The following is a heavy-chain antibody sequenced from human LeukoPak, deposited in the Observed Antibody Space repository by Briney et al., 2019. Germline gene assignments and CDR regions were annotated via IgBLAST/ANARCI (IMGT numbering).Heavy chain of an antibody. CDR1: GFTFDDYG. V-gene: IGHV3-20*04. D-gene: IGHD3-22*01. Sequence: GGSLRLSCAASGFTFDDYGMSWVRQAPGKGLEWVSGINWNGGSTGYADSVKGRFTISRDNAKNSLYLQMNSLRAEDTAVYYCARDRGYYDSSGYYYGDAFDIWGQGTMVTVSS. CDR2: INWNGGST. CDR3: ARDRGYYDSSGYYYGDAFDI. J-gene: IGHJ3*02.